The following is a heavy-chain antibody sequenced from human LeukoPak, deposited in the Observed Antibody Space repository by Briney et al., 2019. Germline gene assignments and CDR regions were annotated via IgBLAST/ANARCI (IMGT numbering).Heavy chain of an antibody. V-gene: IGHV3-23*01. Sequence: GGSLRLSCAASGFTFSLYDMSWVRQAPGKGLECVSAIDRGVGSTYYADSVKGRFTISRDNSKNTLYLQMNSLRAEDTAVYYCAKKLILIAAAASDYWGQGTLVTVSS. CDR3: AKKLILIAAAASDY. CDR2: IDRGVGST. J-gene: IGHJ4*02. D-gene: IGHD6-13*01. CDR1: GFTFSLYD.